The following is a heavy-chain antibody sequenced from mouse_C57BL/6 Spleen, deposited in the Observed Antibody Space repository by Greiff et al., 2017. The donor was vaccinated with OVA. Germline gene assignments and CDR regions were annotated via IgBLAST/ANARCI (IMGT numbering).Heavy chain of an antibody. CDR2: IYPGDGDT. D-gene: IGHD1-1*01. CDR3: EAYYYGSRDAMDY. CDR1: GYAFSSYW. J-gene: IGHJ4*01. V-gene: IGHV1-80*01. Sequence: VKLQESGAELVKPGASVKISCKASGYAFSSYWMNWVKQRPGKGLEWIGQIYPGDGDTNYNGKFKGKATLTADKSSSTAYMQLSSLTSEDSAVYFCEAYYYGSRDAMDYWGQGTSVTVSS.